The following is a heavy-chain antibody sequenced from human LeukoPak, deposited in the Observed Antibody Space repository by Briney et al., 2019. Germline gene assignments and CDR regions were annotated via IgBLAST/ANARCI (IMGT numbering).Heavy chain of an antibody. J-gene: IGHJ1*01. Sequence: SETLSLTCTVSGYSISSGYYWGWIRQPPGKGLEWIGSIYHSGSTYYNPSLKSRVTLSVDTSKDQFSLKLSSVTAADTAVYYCASKRGGNPFQHWGQGTLVTVSS. CDR3: ASKRGGNPFQH. CDR2: IYHSGST. CDR1: GYSISSGYY. D-gene: IGHD4-23*01. V-gene: IGHV4-38-2*02.